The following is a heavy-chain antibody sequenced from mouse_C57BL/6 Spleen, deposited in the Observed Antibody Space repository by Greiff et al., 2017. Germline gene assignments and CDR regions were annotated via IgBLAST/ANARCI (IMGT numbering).Heavy chain of an antibody. D-gene: IGHD1-1*01. CDR1: GYSFTGYF. CDR3: ARGDGTTGLPAY. V-gene: IGHV1-20*01. Sequence: EVQLQQSGPELVKPGDSVKISCKASGYSFTGYFMNWVMQSHGKSLEWIGRINPYNGDTFYNQKFKGKATLTVDKSSSTAHMELRSLTSEDSAVYYCARGDGTTGLPAYWGQGTLVTVSA. CDR2: INPYNGDT. J-gene: IGHJ3*01.